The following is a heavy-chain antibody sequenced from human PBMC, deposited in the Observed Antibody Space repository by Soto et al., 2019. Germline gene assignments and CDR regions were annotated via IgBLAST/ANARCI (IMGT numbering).Heavy chain of an antibody. V-gene: IGHV4-34*01. Sequence: QVQLQQWGAGLLKPSETLSLTCAVYGGSFSGYYWTWIRQPPGTGLEWIGEINHSGSTNYNPSLQRRVTISVDTSKNQFSLKLTSGTAADAAVYYCARDKVTGLFDYWGQGTLVTVSS. D-gene: IGHD2-8*02. CDR1: GGSFSGYY. CDR3: ARDKVTGLFDY. J-gene: IGHJ4*02. CDR2: INHSGST.